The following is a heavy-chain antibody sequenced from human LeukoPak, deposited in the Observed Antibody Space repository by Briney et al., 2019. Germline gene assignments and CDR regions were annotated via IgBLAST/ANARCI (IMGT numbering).Heavy chain of an antibody. CDR1: GFTFTRQT. Sequence: GGSLRLSCAASGFTFTRQTMSWVRQAPGKGLEWVASMKEDGSVINYVDSVKGRFTISRDNAKNSLFLQMNSLRAEDTAVYYCARDKGDYDTSGSLFVFGGQGTLVTVSS. V-gene: IGHV3-7*01. CDR2: MKEDGSVI. J-gene: IGHJ4*02. CDR3: ARDKGDYDTSGSLFVF. D-gene: IGHD3-22*01.